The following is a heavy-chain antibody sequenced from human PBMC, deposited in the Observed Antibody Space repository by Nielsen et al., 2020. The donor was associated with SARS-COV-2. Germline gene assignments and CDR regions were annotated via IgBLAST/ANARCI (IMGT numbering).Heavy chain of an antibody. J-gene: IGHJ4*02. CDR3: SRGARN. CDR1: ALSLNNHANY. V-gene: IGHV4-31*03. Sequence: SLSPTSSLFALSLNNHANYWSWLRQFPGRCSEWIGYILYNGTTYYSWPLKSRLTISLDTSKNQFSLKLASVTVADTAVYYCSRGARNWGQGALVTVAS. CDR2: ILYNGTT.